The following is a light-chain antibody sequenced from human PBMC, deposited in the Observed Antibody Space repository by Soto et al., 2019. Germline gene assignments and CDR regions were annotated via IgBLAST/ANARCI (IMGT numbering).Light chain of an antibody. Sequence: NFMLTQPHSVSESPGETVTISCTRTSGGIANNYVQWYQQRPGSAPTIVIYEHNQRPSGVPERFSGSTDGSSNSASLTISGLQTEDEADYYCQSYDSSFVVFGGGTKLTVL. J-gene: IGLJ2*01. CDR3: QSYDSSFVV. V-gene: IGLV6-57*04. CDR1: SGGIANNY. CDR2: EHN.